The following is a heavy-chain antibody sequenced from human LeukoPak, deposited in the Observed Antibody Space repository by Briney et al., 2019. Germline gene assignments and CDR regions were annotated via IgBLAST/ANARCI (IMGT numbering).Heavy chain of an antibody. CDR2: IFYSGST. D-gene: IGHD3-10*01. CDR1: GGSISSGGYY. CDR3: AGEPIPYNWFDP. Sequence: PSETLSLTCTVSGGSISSGGYYWSWIRQHPGKGLEWIGYIFYSGSTYYNPSLKSRVTISVDTSKNQFSLKLSSVTAADTAVYYCAGEPIPYNWFDPWGQGTLVTVSS. V-gene: IGHV4-31*03. J-gene: IGHJ5*02.